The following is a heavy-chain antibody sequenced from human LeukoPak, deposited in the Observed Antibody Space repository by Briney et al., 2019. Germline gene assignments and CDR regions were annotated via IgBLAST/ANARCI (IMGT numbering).Heavy chain of an antibody. Sequence: PGGSLRLSCAASGFTFSTYAMSWVRQAPGKGLEWVSSISGGGDSTHYEDSVKGRFSISRDNSKNTLYLQINSLRAEDTATYHCAKDDGNYDYWGQGTLVTVSS. D-gene: IGHD1-14*01. CDR3: AKDDGNYDY. J-gene: IGHJ4*02. CDR1: GFTFSTYA. CDR2: ISGGGDST. V-gene: IGHV3-23*01.